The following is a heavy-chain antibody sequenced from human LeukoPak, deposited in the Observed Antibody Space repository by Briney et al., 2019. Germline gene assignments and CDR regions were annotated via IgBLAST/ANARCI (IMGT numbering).Heavy chain of an antibody. D-gene: IGHD3-22*01. Sequence: SLRLSCAASGFXFSSXAMSXVXQAPGKGXXWXXXLYSDGTTYYADSVKGRFTISRDNSKNTLYLQMSNLRAEDTAVYYCARAAYDSNGFTANHDYWGQGTLVTVSS. CDR3: ARAAYDSNGFTANHDY. J-gene: IGHJ4*02. V-gene: IGHV3-53*01. CDR1: GFXFSSXA. CDR2: LYSDGTT.